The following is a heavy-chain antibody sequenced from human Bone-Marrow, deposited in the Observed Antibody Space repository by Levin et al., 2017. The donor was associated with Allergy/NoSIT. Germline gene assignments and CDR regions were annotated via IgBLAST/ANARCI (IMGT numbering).Heavy chain of an antibody. V-gene: IGHV5-51*01. D-gene: IGHD5-12*01. CDR2: IYPGDSDT. J-gene: IGHJ5*02. CDR1: GYSFATNW. Sequence: GESLKISCKGSGYSFATNWIGWVRQMPGKGLEWMGVIYPGDSDTRYSPAFQGQVTLSADKSITTAYLQWSSLKASDTAMYYCARVSYSGYEFGTWGQGTLVTVSS. CDR3: ARVSYSGYEFGT.